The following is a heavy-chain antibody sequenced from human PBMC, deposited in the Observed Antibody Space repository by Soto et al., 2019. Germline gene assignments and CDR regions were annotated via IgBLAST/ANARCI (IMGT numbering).Heavy chain of an antibody. J-gene: IGHJ6*03. CDR1: GGSISISNW. CDR2: IHPSGST. CDR3: ARGGYYSYMDV. Sequence: QVQLQESGPGLVKPSETLSLTCAVSGGSISISNWWSWVRQTPGKGLEWIGHIHPSGSTNYSPSLKSRVTISVDKSKNQVSLRMNTLTATDTAVYYCARGGYYSYMDVWGKGSTGT. V-gene: IGHV4-4*02.